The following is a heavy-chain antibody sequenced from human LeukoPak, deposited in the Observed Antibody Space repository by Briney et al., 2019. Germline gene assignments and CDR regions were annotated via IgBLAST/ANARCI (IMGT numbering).Heavy chain of an antibody. J-gene: IGHJ4*02. CDR2: IYWDDDK. Sequence: KVSGPTLVKPTQTLTLTCTFSGSSLSTSEVGVAWIRHPPGKALEWLALIYWDDDKLYSPSLESRLTITKDTSKNQVVLTMTNMDPVDTATYYCAHRPLSSSLNYWGQGTLVTVSS. CDR3: AHRPLSSSLNY. CDR1: GSSLSTSEVG. V-gene: IGHV2-5*02. D-gene: IGHD6-6*01.